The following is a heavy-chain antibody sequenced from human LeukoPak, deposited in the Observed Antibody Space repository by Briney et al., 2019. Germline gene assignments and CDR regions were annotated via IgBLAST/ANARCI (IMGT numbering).Heavy chain of an antibody. CDR1: GFTFSSYG. D-gene: IGHD3-10*01. V-gene: IGHV3-33*01. J-gene: IGHJ4*02. CDR2: IWYDGSNK. CDR3: ARMTRHYYGSGSYPDY. Sequence: PGRSLRLSCAASGFTFSSYGMHWVRQAPGKGLEWVAVIWYDGSNKYYADSVKGRFTISRDNSKNTLYLQMNSLRVEDTAVYYCARMTRHYYGSGSYPDYWGQGTLVTVSS.